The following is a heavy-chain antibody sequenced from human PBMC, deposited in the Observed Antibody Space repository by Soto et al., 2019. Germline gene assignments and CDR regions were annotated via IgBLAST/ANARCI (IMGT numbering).Heavy chain of an antibody. CDR1: GFTFSSFW. CDR3: VRSQSAAYHA. Sequence: EVQLVESGGGLVQPGGSLTLSCAASGFTFSSFWITWVRQAPGKGLEWVANIKQDGSAKNYVDSVEGRFTVSRDNAKNSLYLQMNSLRVEDTAVYYCVRSQSAAYHAWGQGTMVIVSS. CDR2: IKQDGSAK. J-gene: IGHJ3*01. D-gene: IGHD3-3*01. V-gene: IGHV3-7*01.